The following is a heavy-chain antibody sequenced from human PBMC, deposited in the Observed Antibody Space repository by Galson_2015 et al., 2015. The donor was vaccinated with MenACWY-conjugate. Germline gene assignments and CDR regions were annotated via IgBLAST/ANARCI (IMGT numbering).Heavy chain of an antibody. D-gene: IGHD1-1*01. CDR1: GFTFNSYS. Sequence: SLRLSCAASGFTFNSYSMNWVRQAPGKGLERVSYISSSSSTILYADSVKGRFTTSRDNAKKSLYLQMNSLGAEDTAVYYCTRDPVATGYFDYWGQGALVTVSS. J-gene: IGHJ4*02. V-gene: IGHV3-48*04. CDR2: ISSSSSTI. CDR3: TRDPVATGYFDY.